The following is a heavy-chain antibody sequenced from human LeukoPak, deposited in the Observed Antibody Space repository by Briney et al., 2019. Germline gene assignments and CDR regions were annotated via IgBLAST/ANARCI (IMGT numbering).Heavy chain of an antibody. D-gene: IGHD3-22*01. CDR2: ISSSSSYI. V-gene: IGHV3-21*01. CDR3: ARAGPGYYDSSGYHSY. Sequence: GGSLRLSCAASGFTFSSYSMNWVRQAPGKGLEWVSSISSSSSYIYYADSVKGRFTISRDNAKNSLYLQMNSLRAEDTAVYYCARAGPGYYDSSGYHSYWGQGTLVTVSS. J-gene: IGHJ4*02. CDR1: GFTFSSYS.